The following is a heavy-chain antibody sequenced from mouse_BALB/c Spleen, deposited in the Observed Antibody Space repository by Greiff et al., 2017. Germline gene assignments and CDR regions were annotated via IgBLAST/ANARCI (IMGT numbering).Heavy chain of an antibody. J-gene: IGHJ4*01. CDR1: GFSLTGYG. CDR3: ARELGRGYYAMDY. D-gene: IGHD4-1*01. Sequence: QVQLKESGPGLVAPSQSLSITCTVSGFSLTGYGVNWVRQPPGKGLEWLGMIWGDGSTDYNSALKSRLSISKDNSKSQVFLKMNSLQTDDTARYYCARELGRGYYAMDYWGQGTSVTVSS. CDR2: IWGDGST. V-gene: IGHV2-6-7*01.